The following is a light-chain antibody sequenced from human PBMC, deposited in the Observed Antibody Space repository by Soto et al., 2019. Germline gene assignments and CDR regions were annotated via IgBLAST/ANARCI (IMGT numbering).Light chain of an antibody. Sequence: QSVLTQPPSASGTPGQRVTISCSGSRSNIGSNVVDWYQQLPGTAPKLLIYNNNQRPSGVPDRFSGSKSGTSASLAISGLRSEDEADYYCATRDDRLYACVFGPGTKVTVL. J-gene: IGLJ1*01. CDR2: NNN. V-gene: IGLV1-44*01. CDR1: RSNIGSNV. CDR3: ATRDDRLYACV.